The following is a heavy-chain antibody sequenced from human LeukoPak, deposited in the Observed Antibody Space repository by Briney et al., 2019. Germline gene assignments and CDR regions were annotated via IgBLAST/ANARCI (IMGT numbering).Heavy chain of an antibody. CDR3: AREIQLWLTYGMDV. Sequence: ASVKVSCKASGYTFTSYAMNWVRQAPGQGLEWMGWINTNTGNPTYAQGFTGRFVFSLDTSVSTAYLQISSLKAEDTAVYYCAREIQLWLTYGMDVWGQGTTVTVSS. V-gene: IGHV7-4-1*02. CDR2: INTNTGNP. CDR1: GYTFTSYA. J-gene: IGHJ6*02. D-gene: IGHD5-18*01.